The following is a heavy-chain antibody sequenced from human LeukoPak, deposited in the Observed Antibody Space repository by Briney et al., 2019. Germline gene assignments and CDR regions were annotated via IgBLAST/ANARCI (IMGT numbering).Heavy chain of an antibody. J-gene: IGHJ4*02. V-gene: IGHV3-7*03. D-gene: IGHD4/OR15-4a*01. CDR1: GFIFSSHW. CDR3: AKARGATYGTYYFDY. CDR2: IKQGGSEK. Sequence: GGSLRLSCAASGFIFSSHWMTWVRQAPGKGLEFVASIKQGGSEKYYADSVKGRFTVSRDNSKNTLYLQMNSLRAEDTAVYYCAKARGATYGTYYFDYWRQGTLVTVST.